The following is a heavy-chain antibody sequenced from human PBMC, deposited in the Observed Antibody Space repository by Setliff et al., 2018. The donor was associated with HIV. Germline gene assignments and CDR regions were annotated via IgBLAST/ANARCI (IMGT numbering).Heavy chain of an antibody. CDR1: GGTFSSYA. J-gene: IGHJ6*03. V-gene: IGHV1-69*13. CDR3: AIGFGRSTWTYYYYYMDV. Sequence: GASVKVSCKASGGTFSSYAISWVRQAPGQGLEWMGGIIPIFGTTNYAQKFQGRVTITADESTSTAYVEVSSLRSEDTAVYVCAIGFGRSTWTYYYYYMDVWGKGTTVTVSS. D-gene: IGHD6-13*01. CDR2: IIPIFGTT.